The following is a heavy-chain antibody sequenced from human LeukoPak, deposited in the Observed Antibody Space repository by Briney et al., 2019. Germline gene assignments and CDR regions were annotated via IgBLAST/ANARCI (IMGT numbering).Heavy chain of an antibody. D-gene: IGHD6-19*01. V-gene: IGHV3-20*04. J-gene: IGHJ4*02. CDR2: INWNGGNT. Sequence: PGGSLRLSCAASGFTFDDYGMSWVRQAPGKGLEWLAGINWNGGNTGYSDSVKGRFTISRDNAKNSLYLQMDSLRAEDTALYYCGRDLSGWYGPDYWGQGTLVTVSS. CDR3: GRDLSGWYGPDY. CDR1: GFTFDDYG.